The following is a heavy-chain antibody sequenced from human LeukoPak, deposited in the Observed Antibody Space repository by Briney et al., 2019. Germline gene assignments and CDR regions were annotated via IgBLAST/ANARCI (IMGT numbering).Heavy chain of an antibody. Sequence: PGGSLRLSCVASGFSFNTFWMHWVRQVQGKGLVWVSRVSSDGRTTIYADSVKGRFTVFRDSAKNSLFLQMTSLTGEDTAVYFCARGGDYFDYWGQGALVTVSS. CDR2: VSSDGRTT. V-gene: IGHV3-74*01. CDR3: ARGGDYFDY. CDR1: GFSFNTFW. D-gene: IGHD7-27*01. J-gene: IGHJ4*02.